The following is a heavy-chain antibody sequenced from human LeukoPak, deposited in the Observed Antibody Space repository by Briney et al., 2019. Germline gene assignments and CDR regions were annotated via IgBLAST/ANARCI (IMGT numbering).Heavy chain of an antibody. Sequence: SETLSLTCAVYGGSFSGYYWSWIRQPPGKGLEWIGEINHSGSTNYNPSLKSRVTISVDTSKNQFSLRLISVTAADTALYYCARLPRDFSDSSVYSALRWFDTWGQGTLVTVSS. J-gene: IGHJ5*02. CDR3: ARLPRDFSDSSVYSALRWFDT. CDR2: INHSGST. D-gene: IGHD3-22*01. CDR1: GGSFSGYY. V-gene: IGHV4-34*01.